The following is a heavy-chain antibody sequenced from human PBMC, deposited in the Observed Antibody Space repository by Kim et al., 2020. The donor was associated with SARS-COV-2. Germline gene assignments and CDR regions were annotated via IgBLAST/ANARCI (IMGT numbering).Heavy chain of an antibody. CDR3: ARSPPKLELRLPDY. D-gene: IGHD1-7*01. CDR2: IYYSGST. V-gene: IGHV4-59*01. CDR1: GGSISSYY. Sequence: SETLSLTCTVSGGSISSYYWSWIRQPPGKGLEWIGYIYYSGSTNYNPSLKSRVTISVDTSKNQFSLKLSSVTAADTAVYYCARSPPKLELRLPDYWGQGTLVTVSS. J-gene: IGHJ4*02.